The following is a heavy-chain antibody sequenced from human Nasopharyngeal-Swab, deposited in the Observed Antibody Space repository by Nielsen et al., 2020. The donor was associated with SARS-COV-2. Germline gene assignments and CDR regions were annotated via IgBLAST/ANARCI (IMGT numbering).Heavy chain of an antibody. CDR3: ASGGLVRNYYYYYYMDV. J-gene: IGHJ6*03. Sequence: SVKDSCKASGGTFSSYAISWVRQAPGQGLEWMGGIIPIFGTANYAQKFRGRVTITADESTSTAYMELSSLRSEDTAVYYCASGGLVRNYYYYYYMDVWGKGTTVTVSS. CDR1: GGTFSSYA. V-gene: IGHV1-69*13. D-gene: IGHD6-6*01. CDR2: IIPIFGTA.